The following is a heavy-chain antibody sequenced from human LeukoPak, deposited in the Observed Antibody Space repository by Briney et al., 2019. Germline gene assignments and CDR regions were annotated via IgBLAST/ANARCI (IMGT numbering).Heavy chain of an antibody. CDR3: AREFMRVTAFDI. Sequence: GASVKVSCKASGYTFSDNYIHWVRQAPGQGLEWMGWINPHSGGTNYGENFQGRVTLTRDTSISTAYMDLSNLISDDTAVYYCAREFMRVTAFDIWGQGTMVTLSS. CDR2: INPHSGGT. CDR1: GYTFSDNY. V-gene: IGHV1-2*02. D-gene: IGHD2-21*02. J-gene: IGHJ3*02.